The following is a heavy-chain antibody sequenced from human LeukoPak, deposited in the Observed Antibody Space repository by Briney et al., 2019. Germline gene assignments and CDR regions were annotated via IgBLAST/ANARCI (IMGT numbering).Heavy chain of an antibody. CDR1: GGSFSGYY. CDR3: ARGRGSFGSYYAYFDY. Sequence: SETLSLTCAVYGGSFSGYYWSWIRQPPGKGLEWIGEINHSGSTYYNPSLKSRVTISVDTSKNQFSLKLSSVTAADTAVYYCARGRGSFGSYYAYFDYWGQGTLVTVSS. D-gene: IGHD1-26*01. V-gene: IGHV4-34*01. CDR2: INHSGST. J-gene: IGHJ4*02.